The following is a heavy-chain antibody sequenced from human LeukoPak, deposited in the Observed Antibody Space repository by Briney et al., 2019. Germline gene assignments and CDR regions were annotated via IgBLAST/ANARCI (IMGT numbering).Heavy chain of an antibody. J-gene: IGHJ4*02. CDR1: GYTFTGYY. D-gene: IGHD3-16*02. CDR2: INPNSGGT. V-gene: IGHV1-2*02. CDR3: ARNLGLRLGELSEIDY. Sequence: VASVKVSCKASGYTFTGYYMHWVRQAPGQGLEWMGWINPNSGGTSYAQKFQGRVTMTRDTSISTAYMELSRLRSDDTAVYYCARNLGLRLGELSEIDYWGQGTLVTVSS.